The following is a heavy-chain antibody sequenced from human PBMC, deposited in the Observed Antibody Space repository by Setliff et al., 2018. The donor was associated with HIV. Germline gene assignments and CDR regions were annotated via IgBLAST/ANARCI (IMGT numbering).Heavy chain of an antibody. Sequence: TLSLTCTVSGASISSSSHHWAWIRQPPGKGLEYIGNIYYTGSTHHNPSLESRVATSVDTSKNQSSLKLSSVTAADTAVYYCARIVRWELVATSTFFYYYMDVWGKGTTVTVSS. CDR3: ARIVRWELVATSTFFYYYMDV. CDR2: IYYTGST. D-gene: IGHD1-26*01. J-gene: IGHJ6*03. V-gene: IGHV4-39*01. CDR1: GASISSSSHH.